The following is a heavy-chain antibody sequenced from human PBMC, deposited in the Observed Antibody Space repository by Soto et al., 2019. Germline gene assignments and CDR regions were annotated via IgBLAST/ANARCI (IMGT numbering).Heavy chain of an antibody. CDR3: ARHAESIRGVIIFNWFDP. J-gene: IGHJ5*02. Sequence: PSETLSLTCTVSGGSISSSSYYWGWIRQPPGKGLEWIGSIYYSGSTYYNPSLKSRVTISVDTSKNQFSLKLSSVTAADTAVYYCARHAESIRGVIIFNWFDPWGQGTLVTVS. D-gene: IGHD3-10*01. V-gene: IGHV4-39*01. CDR1: GGSISSSSYY. CDR2: IYYSGST.